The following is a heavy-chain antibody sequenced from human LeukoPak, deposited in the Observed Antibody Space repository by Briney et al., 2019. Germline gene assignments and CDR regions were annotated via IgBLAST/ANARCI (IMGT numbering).Heavy chain of an antibody. D-gene: IGHD3-3*01. CDR1: GFTFSSYS. V-gene: IGHV3-21*01. CDR2: ISSSSSYI. CDR3: AKDRTSYDFWSGYYYYYYYYGMDV. Sequence: PGGSLRLSCAASGFTFSSYSMNWVRQAPGKGLEWVSSISSSSSYIYYADSVKGRFTISRDNAKNSLYLQMNSLRAEDTAVYYCAKDRTSYDFWSGYYYYYYYYGMDVWGQGTTVTVSS. J-gene: IGHJ6*02.